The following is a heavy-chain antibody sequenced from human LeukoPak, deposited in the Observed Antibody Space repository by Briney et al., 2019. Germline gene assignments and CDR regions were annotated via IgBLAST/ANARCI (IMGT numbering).Heavy chain of an antibody. V-gene: IGHV4-34*01. D-gene: IGHD5-18*01. Sequence: PSETLSLTCAVYGGSFSGYYWSWIRQPPGKGLEWIGEINHSGSTNYNPSLKSRVTISVDTSKNQFSLKQSSVTAADTAVYYCARGYSYGRNYYYYYMDVWGKGTTVTVSS. CDR1: GGSFSGYY. CDR2: INHSGST. J-gene: IGHJ6*03. CDR3: ARGYSYGRNYYYYYMDV.